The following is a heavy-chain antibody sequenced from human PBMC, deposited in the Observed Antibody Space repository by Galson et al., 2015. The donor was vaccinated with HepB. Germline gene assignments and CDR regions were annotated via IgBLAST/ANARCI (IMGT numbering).Heavy chain of an antibody. CDR1: GFTFSTYA. CDR2: ISGSGGRT. D-gene: IGHD3-22*01. J-gene: IGHJ2*01. CDR3: AKDYDSSGYPYWYFDL. Sequence: SLRLSCAASGFTFSTYAMSWVRQAPGKGLEWVSSISGSGGRTYYADSVKGRFTISRDNSKNTLYLQMNSLRAEDTAVYYCAKDYDSSGYPYWYFDLWGRGTLVTVSS. V-gene: IGHV3-23*01.